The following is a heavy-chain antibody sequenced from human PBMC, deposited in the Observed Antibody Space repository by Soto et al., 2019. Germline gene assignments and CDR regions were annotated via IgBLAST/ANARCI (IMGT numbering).Heavy chain of an antibody. V-gene: IGHV4-30-4*01. J-gene: IGHJ4*02. CDR2: IYYTGRT. CDR1: GGSISSDDYY. D-gene: IGHD2-15*01. CDR3: AREGSSSPEYFDF. Sequence: QVQLQESGPGLVQPSQTLSLTCSVSGGSISSDDYYWTWIRQPPGEGLEWIGYIYYTGRTSSTPSLDSRVTIAIDTSKSHFSLTLSSVSVADTAVYYCAREGSSSPEYFDFWGPGTLVTVSS.